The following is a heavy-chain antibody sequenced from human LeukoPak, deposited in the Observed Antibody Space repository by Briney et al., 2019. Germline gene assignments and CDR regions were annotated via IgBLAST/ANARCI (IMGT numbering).Heavy chain of an antibody. CDR1: GDSISDGGYY. CDR2: IYYTGTT. Sequence: SQTLSLTCTVSGDSISDGGYYWSWIRQHPGRGLEWIGYIYYTGTTYYNPSLKSRVTISIDTSKNQFSLKLSSVTAADTAVYYCARVTDYYDSSGYYRGLGFDYWGQGTLVTVSS. D-gene: IGHD3-22*01. J-gene: IGHJ4*02. V-gene: IGHV4-31*03. CDR3: ARVTDYYDSSGYYRGLGFDY.